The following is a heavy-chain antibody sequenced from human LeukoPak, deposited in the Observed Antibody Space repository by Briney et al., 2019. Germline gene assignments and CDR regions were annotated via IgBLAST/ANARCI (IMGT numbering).Heavy chain of an antibody. CDR1: GFTFSTYA. CDR3: AKDRKMLLRYFDCFDY. CDR2: ISGSGDSK. J-gene: IGHJ4*02. D-gene: IGHD3-9*01. Sequence: PGGSLRLSCAASGFTFSTYALSWVRQAPGKGLEWVSSISGSGDSKYYADSVKGRFTISRDNSKNTLYLQMNSLRAEDTAVYYCAKDRKMLLRYFDCFDYWGQGTLVTVSS. V-gene: IGHV3-23*01.